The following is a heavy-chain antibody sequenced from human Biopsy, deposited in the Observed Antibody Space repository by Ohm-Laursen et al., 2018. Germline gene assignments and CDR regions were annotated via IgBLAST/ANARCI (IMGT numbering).Heavy chain of an antibody. J-gene: IGHJ6*02. CDR1: GFTFDDYA. CDR2: ISWNSAII. V-gene: IGHV3-9*01. Sequence: RSLRLSCAALGFTFDDYAMHWVWQAPAKGLEWVSGISWNSAIIDYADSVRGRFTISRDNARRFLFLQMNNLKSEDTAFYYCARDRGGARYGMDVWGRGTTVTVSS. D-gene: IGHD1-26*01. CDR3: ARDRGGARYGMDV.